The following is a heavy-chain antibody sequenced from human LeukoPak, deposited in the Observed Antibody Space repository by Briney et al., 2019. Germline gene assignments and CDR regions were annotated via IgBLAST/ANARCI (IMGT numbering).Heavy chain of an antibody. Sequence: PGGSLRLSSAASAFTFSGSALLRVRPASRKGLEWFLRIRSKANSYATAYAASVKGRFTISRDDSKNTAYLQMNSLKTEDTAVYYCTSLISGYWGQGTLVTVSS. J-gene: IGHJ4*02. V-gene: IGHV3-73*01. CDR3: TSLISGY. CDR2: IRSKANSYAT. D-gene: IGHD6-19*01. CDR1: AFTFSGSA.